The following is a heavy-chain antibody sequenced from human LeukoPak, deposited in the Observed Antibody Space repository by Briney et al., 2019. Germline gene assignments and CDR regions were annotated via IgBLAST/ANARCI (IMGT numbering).Heavy chain of an antibody. Sequence: GGSLRLSCAASGFTVSSNYMSWVRQAPGKGLEWVSAISGSGGSTYYADSVKGRFTISRDNSKNTLYLQMNSLRAEDMAVYYCAKGLDSSSWSYYFDYWGQGTLVTVSS. V-gene: IGHV3-23*01. CDR3: AKGLDSSSWSYYFDY. CDR2: ISGSGGST. J-gene: IGHJ4*02. D-gene: IGHD6-13*01. CDR1: GFTVSSNY.